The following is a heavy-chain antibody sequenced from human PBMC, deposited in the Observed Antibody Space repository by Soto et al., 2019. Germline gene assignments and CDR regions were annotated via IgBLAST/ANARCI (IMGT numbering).Heavy chain of an antibody. CDR2: INAGNGNT. J-gene: IGHJ6*03. D-gene: IGHD3-10*01. Sequence: QVQLVQSGAEVKKPGASVKVSCKASGYTFTSYAMHWVRQAPGQRLEWMGWINAGNGNTKYSQKFQGRVTITRDTSASTAYMELSSLRSEDTAVYYCARGLLWFGELLFPASHYYYMDVWGKGTTVTVSS. CDR1: GYTFTSYA. CDR3: ARGLLWFGELLFPASHYYYMDV. V-gene: IGHV1-3*01.